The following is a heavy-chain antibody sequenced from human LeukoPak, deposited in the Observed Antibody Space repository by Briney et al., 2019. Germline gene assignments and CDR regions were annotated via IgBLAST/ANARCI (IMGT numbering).Heavy chain of an antibody. CDR1: GFTISTNY. CDR2: LYSGGST. D-gene: IGHD3-22*01. CDR3: ARGAPIRDYETYGIADY. J-gene: IGHJ4*02. Sequence: GGSLRLSCAASGFTISTNYMIWVRQAPGKGLQWVSILYSGGSTYYADSVKVRFTISRDNSKNILYLQMNSLRVEDTAVYYCARGAPIRDYETYGIADYWGQGTLVTVSS. V-gene: IGHV3-66*01.